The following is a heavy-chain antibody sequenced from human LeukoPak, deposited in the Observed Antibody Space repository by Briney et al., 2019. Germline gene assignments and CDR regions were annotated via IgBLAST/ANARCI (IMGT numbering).Heavy chain of an antibody. D-gene: IGHD1-1*01. CDR1: GFTFSTYA. Sequence: PGGSLRLSCAASGFTFSTYAMSWVRQAPGKGLEWVSGISASGGGTYYADSVKGRFTISRDNSKNTLYLQMNSLRAEDTAVYYCAKDQLGALYYFDYWGQGTLVTVSS. CDR3: AKDQLGALYYFDY. V-gene: IGHV3-23*01. J-gene: IGHJ4*02. CDR2: ISASGGGT.